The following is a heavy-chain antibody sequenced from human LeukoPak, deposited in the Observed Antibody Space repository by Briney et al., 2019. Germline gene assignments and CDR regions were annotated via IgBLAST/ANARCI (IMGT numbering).Heavy chain of an antibody. Sequence: SQTLSLTCTVSGGSISSYYWSWIRQPPGKGLEWIGYISYSGSTNYNPSLKSRVTISVYTSKNQFSLKLSSVTAADTAVYYCARQPNWFDPWGQGTLVTVSS. CDR2: ISYSGST. CDR3: ARQPNWFDP. J-gene: IGHJ5*02. V-gene: IGHV4-59*08. CDR1: GGSISSYY.